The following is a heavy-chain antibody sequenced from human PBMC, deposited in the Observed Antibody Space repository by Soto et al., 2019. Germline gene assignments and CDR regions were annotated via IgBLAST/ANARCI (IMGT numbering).Heavy chain of an antibody. Sequence: GGSLRLSCVASGLTSGNYWMNWVRQAPGKGLEWVANINKDGSEKYYVDSVKGRFAISRDNAKNSLFLQLDSLRAEDTAVYYCARWDVWGKGTTVTVSS. J-gene: IGHJ6*04. CDR1: GLTSGNYW. CDR3: ARWDV. CDR2: INKDGSEK. V-gene: IGHV3-7*05.